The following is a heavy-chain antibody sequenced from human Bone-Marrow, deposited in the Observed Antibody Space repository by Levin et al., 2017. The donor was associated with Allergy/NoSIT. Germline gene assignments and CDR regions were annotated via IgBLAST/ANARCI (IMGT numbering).Heavy chain of an antibody. CDR1: GFRFTTYY. J-gene: IGHJ6*02. D-gene: IGHD5-18*01. Sequence: GESLKISCEGSGFRFTTYYIGWVRQLPGKGLEWMGVIYPGDSDATYSPSFQGQVTISADKSISTAYLQWNSLKASDTAMYYCARLVAAVVPGYHYYGLDVWGQGTTVTVSS. CDR3: ARLVAAVVPGYHYYGLDV. V-gene: IGHV5-51*01. CDR2: IYPGDSDA.